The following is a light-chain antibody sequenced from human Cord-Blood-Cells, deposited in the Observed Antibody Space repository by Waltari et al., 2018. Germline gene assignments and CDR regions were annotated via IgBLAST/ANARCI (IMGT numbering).Light chain of an antibody. V-gene: IGKV3-15*01. Sequence: EIVMTQSPATLSVSPGERATLSCRASQSVSSDLAWYQQQPGQAPRLLIYGASTGATGSPARFRGSGSGTEFTLTISSLQSEDFAVYYCQQYNNWPPWTFGQGTKVEIK. J-gene: IGKJ1*01. CDR1: QSVSSD. CDR2: GAS. CDR3: QQYNNWPPWT.